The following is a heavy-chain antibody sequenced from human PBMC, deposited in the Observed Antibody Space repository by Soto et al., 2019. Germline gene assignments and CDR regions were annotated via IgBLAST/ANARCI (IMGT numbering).Heavy chain of an antibody. V-gene: IGHV3-73*02. CDR2: IRTRKNRYVT. Sequence: EVQLVQSGGGRVQPGGSLKLSCEASGFTFSVSAIHWVRLASGKGLEWVGRIRTRKNRYVTTYAASVKGRFSLSRDDSKNTAYLQMNSLKTEDTAVYYCARIEYGLEGWGQGTTVIVS. D-gene: IGHD6-6*01. CDR3: ARIEYGLEG. CDR1: GFTFSVSA. J-gene: IGHJ6*02.